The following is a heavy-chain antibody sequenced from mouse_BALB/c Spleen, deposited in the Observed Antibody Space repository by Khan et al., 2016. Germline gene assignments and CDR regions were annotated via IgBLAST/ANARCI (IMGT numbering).Heavy chain of an antibody. CDR3: ARSRNSDYYCSSYVREWYFDV. CDR2: IYPGDGDT. J-gene: IGHJ1*01. CDR1: GYAFSSYW. V-gene: IGHV1-80*01. Sequence: QIQLVQSGAELVRPGSSVKISCKASGYAFSSYWMNWVKQRPGQGLEWIGQIYPGDGDTNYNGKFKGKVTLTADKSSSTAYMQLSSLTSDDSAVYFCARSRNSDYYCSSYVREWYFDVWGAGTTVTVSS. D-gene: IGHD1-1*01.